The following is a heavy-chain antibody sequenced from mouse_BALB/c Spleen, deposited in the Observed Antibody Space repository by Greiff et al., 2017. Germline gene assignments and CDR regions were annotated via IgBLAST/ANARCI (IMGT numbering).Heavy chain of an antibody. CDR2: ISYSGST. CDR1: GYSITSDYA. Sequence: EVKLMESGPGLVKPSQSLSLTCTVTGYSITSDYAWNWIRQFPGNKLEWMGYISYSGSTSYNPSLKSRISITRDTSKNQFFLQLNSVTTEDTATYYCARSATMITPFAGWGQGTLVTVSA. V-gene: IGHV3-2*02. CDR3: ARSATMITPFAG. D-gene: IGHD2-4*01. J-gene: IGHJ3*01.